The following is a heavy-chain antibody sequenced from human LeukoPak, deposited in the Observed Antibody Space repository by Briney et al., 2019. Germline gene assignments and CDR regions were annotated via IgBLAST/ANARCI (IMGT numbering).Heavy chain of an antibody. D-gene: IGHD5-18*01. Sequence: SETLSLTCAVYGGSFSGYYWSWIRQPPGKGLEWIGEINHSGSTNYNPSLKSRVTISVDTSKNQFSLKLSSVTAADTAVYYCARHLPRRYSYGYSSGFDYWGQGTLVTVSS. J-gene: IGHJ4*02. V-gene: IGHV4-34*01. CDR3: ARHLPRRYSYGYSSGFDY. CDR2: INHSGST. CDR1: GGSFSGYY.